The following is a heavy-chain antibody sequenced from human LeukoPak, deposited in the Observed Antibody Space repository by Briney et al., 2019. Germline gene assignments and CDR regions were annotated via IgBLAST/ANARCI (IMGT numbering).Heavy chain of an antibody. D-gene: IGHD6-25*01. CDR1: GYKFTNYW. CDR2: IYPRDSDT. J-gene: IGHJ4*02. Sequence: GESLKISCKGSGYKFTNYWIAWVRQMPGQGLEWLGIIYPRDSDTRYSPSFQGQVTISVDTSIDTVHLQCSSVRASDTAMYYCARLLAAPYYINYWGQGTLVTVSS. CDR3: ARLLAAPYYINY. V-gene: IGHV5-51*01.